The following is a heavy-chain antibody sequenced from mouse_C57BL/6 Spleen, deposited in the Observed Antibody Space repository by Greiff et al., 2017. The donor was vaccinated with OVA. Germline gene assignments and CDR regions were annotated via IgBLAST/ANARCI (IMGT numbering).Heavy chain of an antibody. CDR1: GYTFTDYY. D-gene: IGHD2-2*01. V-gene: IGHV1-76*01. Sequence: QVQLKESGAELVRPGASVKLSCKASGYTFTDYYINWVKQRPGQGLEWIARIYPGSGNTYYNEKFKGKATLTAEKSSSTAYMQLSSLTSEDSAVYFCARTIYYGYDGSDYWGQGTSVTVSS. CDR2: IYPGSGNT. J-gene: IGHJ4*01. CDR3: ARTIYYGYDGSDY.